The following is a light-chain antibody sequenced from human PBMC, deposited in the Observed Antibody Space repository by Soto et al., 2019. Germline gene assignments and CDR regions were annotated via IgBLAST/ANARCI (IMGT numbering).Light chain of an antibody. CDR2: GTS. CDR3: QQYGSSFT. Sequence: EIVLTQSPGTLSLSPGERATLSCRASQSVSSNYLAWYQQKPGQAPRLLIYGTSNRATGIPDRFSGSGSGTDLALPISRLEPEDFAVYYCQQYGSSFTFGPGTKVDIK. V-gene: IGKV3-20*01. J-gene: IGKJ3*01. CDR1: QSVSSNY.